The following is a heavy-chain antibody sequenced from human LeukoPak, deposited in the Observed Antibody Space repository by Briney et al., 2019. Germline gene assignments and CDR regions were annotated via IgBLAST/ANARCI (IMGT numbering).Heavy chain of an antibody. Sequence: SETLSLTCTVSGGSISSYYWSWIRQPPGKGLEWIGYIYYSGSTNYNPSLKSRVTISVDTSKNQFSLKLSSVTAADTAVYYCAKGAPVVPAAINYWGQGTLVTVSS. CDR1: GGSISSYY. CDR3: AKGAPVVPAAINY. CDR2: IYYSGST. J-gene: IGHJ4*02. V-gene: IGHV4-59*01. D-gene: IGHD2-2*01.